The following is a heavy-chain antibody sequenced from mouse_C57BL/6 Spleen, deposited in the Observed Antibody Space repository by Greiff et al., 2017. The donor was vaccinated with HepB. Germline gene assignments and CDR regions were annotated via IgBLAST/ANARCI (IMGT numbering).Heavy chain of an antibody. Sequence: VQLQQSGPELVKPGASVKMSCKASGYTFTDYNMHWVKQSHGKSLEWIGYINPNNGGTSYNQKFKGKATLTVNKSSSTAYMELRSLTSEDSAVYYCARGDYSNYGFAYWGQGTLVTVSA. V-gene: IGHV1-22*01. CDR2: INPNNGGT. D-gene: IGHD2-5*01. CDR3: ARGDYSNYGFAY. CDR1: GYTFTDYN. J-gene: IGHJ3*01.